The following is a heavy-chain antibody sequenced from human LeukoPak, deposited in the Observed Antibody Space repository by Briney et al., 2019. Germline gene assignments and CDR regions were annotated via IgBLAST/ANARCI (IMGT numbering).Heavy chain of an antibody. CDR3: ARGGTAVIAPYAFDI. V-gene: IGHV4-59*01. Sequence: ASQSLSLTCTLAGASISSYYWGWIRHPPGDGMGWIGYIYYSGSTTSHPSLKSRVAMSVATSKKQFSLKLSSLTAADTAVYYWARGGTAVIAPYAFDIWGQGTMVTVSS. D-gene: IGHD4-23*01. CDR1: GASISSYY. J-gene: IGHJ3*02. CDR2: IYYSGST.